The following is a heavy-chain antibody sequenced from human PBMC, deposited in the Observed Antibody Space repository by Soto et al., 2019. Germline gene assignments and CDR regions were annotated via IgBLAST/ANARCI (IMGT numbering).Heavy chain of an antibody. D-gene: IGHD6-13*01. CDR1: GYTFIRYG. CDR2: ISRYNDNT. Sequence: ASVKVSCKASGYTFIRYGITWVRQAPGQGLEWMGWISRYNDNTDYAQKFHGRVTMTTDTSTSTAYMELRSLRSDDTAMFYCARDGSSSWPNFDYWGQGTLVTVSS. J-gene: IGHJ4*02. CDR3: ARDGSSSWPNFDY. V-gene: IGHV1-18*01.